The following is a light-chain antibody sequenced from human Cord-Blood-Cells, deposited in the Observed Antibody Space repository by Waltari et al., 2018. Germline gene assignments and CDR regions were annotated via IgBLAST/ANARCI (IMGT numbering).Light chain of an antibody. V-gene: IGLV2-11*01. J-gene: IGLJ1*01. CDR1: SSDVGGYNY. CDR3: CSYAGSYFYV. Sequence: QSALTQPRSVSGSPGQSVTISCTGTSSDVGGYNYVSWYQQHPGKAPKLMIYDVSKRPSGVPDRFSGSKSGNTASLTISGLQDEDEADYYCCSYAGSYFYVFGTGTKVTVL. CDR2: DVS.